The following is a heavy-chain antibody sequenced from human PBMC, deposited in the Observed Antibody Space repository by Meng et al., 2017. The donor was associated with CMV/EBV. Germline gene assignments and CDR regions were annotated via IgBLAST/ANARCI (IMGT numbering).Heavy chain of an antibody. V-gene: IGHV4-34*01. D-gene: IGHD2-2*01. Sequence: GGSFSGYYWSWIRQPPGKGLEWIGEINHSGSTNYNPSLKSRVTISVDTSKNQFSLKLSSVTAADTAVYYCARGVGYCSSTSCYPRFDPWGQGTLVPSPQ. CDR3: ARGVGYCSSTSCYPRFDP. CDR2: INHSGST. J-gene: IGHJ5*02. CDR1: GGSFSGYY.